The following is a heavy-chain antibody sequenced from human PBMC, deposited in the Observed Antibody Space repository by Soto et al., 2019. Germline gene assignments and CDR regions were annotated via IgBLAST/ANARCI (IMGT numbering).Heavy chain of an antibody. CDR3: AREGVQYYDILTGYSDYYYYHMDV. D-gene: IGHD3-9*01. Sequence: SETLSLTCTVSGGSISSYYWSWIRQPPGKGLEWIGYIYYSGSTNYNPSLKSRVTISVDTSKNQFSLKLSSVTAADTAVYYCAREGVQYYDILTGYSDYYYYHMDVWGKGTTVTVSS. V-gene: IGHV4-59*01. J-gene: IGHJ6*03. CDR1: GGSISSYY. CDR2: IYYSGST.